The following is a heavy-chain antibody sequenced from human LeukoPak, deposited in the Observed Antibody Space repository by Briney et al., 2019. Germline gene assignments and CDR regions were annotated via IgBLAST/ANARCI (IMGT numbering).Heavy chain of an antibody. V-gene: IGHV4-61*02. J-gene: IGHJ4*02. CDR1: GGSISSGSYY. D-gene: IGHD3-3*01. Sequence: PSETLSLTCTVSGGSISSGSYYWSWLRQPAGKGLEWIGRIYTSGSTNYNPSLKSRVTISVDTSKNQFSLKLSSVTAADTAVYYCARSITIFGVVTDYFDYWGQGTLVTVSS. CDR3: ARSITIFGVVTDYFDY. CDR2: IYTSGST.